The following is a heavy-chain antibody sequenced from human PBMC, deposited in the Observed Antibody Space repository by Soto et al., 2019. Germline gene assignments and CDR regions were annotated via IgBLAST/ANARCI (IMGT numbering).Heavy chain of an antibody. CDR2: IWYDGSNK. Sequence: GGSLRLSCAASGFTFSSYGMHWVRQAPGKGLEWVAVIWYDGSNKYYADSVKGRFTISRDNSKNTLYLQMNSLRAEDTAVYYCAREGDYYDSSGYYPDHWGQGTLVTVSS. J-gene: IGHJ4*02. D-gene: IGHD3-22*01. V-gene: IGHV3-33*01. CDR3: AREGDYYDSSGYYPDH. CDR1: GFTFSSYG.